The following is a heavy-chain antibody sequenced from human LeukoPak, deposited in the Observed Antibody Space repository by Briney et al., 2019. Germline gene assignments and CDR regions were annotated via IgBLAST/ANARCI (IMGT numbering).Heavy chain of an antibody. D-gene: IGHD3-22*01. CDR2: ISGGGDAT. Sequence: PGGSLRLSCAASDFSFITYAMSWVRQAPGKGLEWVSTISGGGDATYYADSVKGRFTISRDNSKNTLYLQMNSLRAEDTAVYYCAKGITMIVVVTDFDYWGQGTLVTVSS. CDR3: AKGITMIVVVTDFDY. V-gene: IGHV3-23*01. J-gene: IGHJ4*02. CDR1: DFSFITYA.